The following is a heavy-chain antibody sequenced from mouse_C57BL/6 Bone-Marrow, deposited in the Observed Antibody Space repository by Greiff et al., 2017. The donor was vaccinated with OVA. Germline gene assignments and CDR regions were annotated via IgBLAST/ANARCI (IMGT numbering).Heavy chain of an antibody. V-gene: IGHV1-69*01. CDR1: GYTFTSYW. Sequence: QVQLQQPGAELVMPGASVKLSCKASGYTFTSYWMHWVKQRPGQGLEWIGEIDPSDSYTNYNQKFKGKSTLTVDKSSSTTYMQLISLTSEDSAVYYCARLTYYSGAMDYWGQGTSVTVSS. CDR3: ARLTYYSGAMDY. J-gene: IGHJ4*01. CDR2: IDPSDSYT. D-gene: IGHD2-12*01.